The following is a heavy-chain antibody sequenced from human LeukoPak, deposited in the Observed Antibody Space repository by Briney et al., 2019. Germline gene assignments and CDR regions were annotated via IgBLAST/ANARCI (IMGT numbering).Heavy chain of an antibody. Sequence: PSETLSLTCAVSGGSISSNNWWSWVRQPPGKGLEWIGEIYHSGTANYNPSLKSRVTMSVDKSKNQFSLKVNSVTAADTAVYYCARGTLYRGWSYYLDFWGQGSQVTVSS. CDR3: ARGTLYRGWSYYLDF. V-gene: IGHV4-4*02. J-gene: IGHJ4*02. CDR1: GGSISSNNW. CDR2: IYHSGTA. D-gene: IGHD6-19*01.